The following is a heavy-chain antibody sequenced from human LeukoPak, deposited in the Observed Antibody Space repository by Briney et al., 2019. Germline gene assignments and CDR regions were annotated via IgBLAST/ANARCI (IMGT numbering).Heavy chain of an antibody. CDR1: GLPFSNSN. CDR3: AELGITMIGGV. D-gene: IGHD3-10*02. J-gene: IGHJ6*04. V-gene: IGHV3-21*01. Sequence: GGSLRLSCAVSGLPFSNSNMHWVRQAPGKGLEWVSSISKNDRDIYYADSVKGRFTIFRDNAKHSLYLRMNSLRVEDTAVYYCAELGITMIGGVWGKGTTVTISS. CDR2: ISKNDRDI.